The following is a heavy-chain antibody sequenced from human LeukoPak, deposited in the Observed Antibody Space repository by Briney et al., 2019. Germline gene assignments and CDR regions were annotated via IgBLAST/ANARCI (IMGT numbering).Heavy chain of an antibody. Sequence: GESLKISCKGSGYIFITYWIGWVRQMPGKGLEWMGIIYPGDSDPRYSPSFQGQVTISVDKSISTAYLQWNSLRASDTAIYYCARHGRGPYSGSYFDYWGQGTLVTVSS. CDR2: IYPGDSDP. J-gene: IGHJ4*02. D-gene: IGHD5-12*01. CDR1: GYIFITYW. V-gene: IGHV5-51*01. CDR3: ARHGRGPYSGSYFDY.